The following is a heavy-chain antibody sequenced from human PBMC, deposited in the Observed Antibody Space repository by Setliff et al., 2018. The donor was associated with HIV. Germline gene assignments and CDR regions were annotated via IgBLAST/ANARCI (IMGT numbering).Heavy chain of an antibody. D-gene: IGHD3-16*01. Sequence: PSETLSLTCTVSGGSVSDYFWNWIRQPPGKGLEWIGYIYYSGSTNYNPSLESRVSISVDTSKNQFSLRLSSVTAADTAMYYCVHSLLGAPMVDYWGQGTLVTSPQ. CDR2: IYYSGST. CDR3: VHSLLGAPMVDY. CDR1: GGSVSDYF. J-gene: IGHJ4*02. V-gene: IGHV4-59*08.